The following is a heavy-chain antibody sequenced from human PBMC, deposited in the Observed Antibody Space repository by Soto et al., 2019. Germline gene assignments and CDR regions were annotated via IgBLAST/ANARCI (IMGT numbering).Heavy chain of an antibody. CDR1: GGSISSSNW. D-gene: IGHD6-19*01. CDR3: ASIGIAVAGNSSYFDY. J-gene: IGHJ4*02. CDR2: IYRSGST. V-gene: IGHV4-4*02. Sequence: SETLSLTCAVSGGSISSSNWWSWVRQPPGKGLEWIGEIYRSGSTNYNPSLKSRVTISVDKSKNQFSLKLSSVTAADTAVYYCASIGIAVAGNSSYFDYWGQGTLVTVSS.